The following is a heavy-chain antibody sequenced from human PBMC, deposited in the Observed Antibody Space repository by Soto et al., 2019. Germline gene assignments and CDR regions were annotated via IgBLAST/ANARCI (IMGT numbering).Heavy chain of an antibody. V-gene: IGHV1-69*06. Sequence: QVQLVQSGAEAKKPGSSVKVSCKTSGGTFSSYAISWVRQAPGQGLEWMGGIVPLFRTTNYARTFQGRVTITADTSAYTVYRELSGLRSGDTAVYYCARGGYSSTWSNLLDRAGLDVWGQGTTVTVSS. CDR2: IVPLFRTT. J-gene: IGHJ6*02. D-gene: IGHD6-13*01. CDR3: ARGGYSSTWSNLLDRAGLDV. CDR1: GGTFSSYA.